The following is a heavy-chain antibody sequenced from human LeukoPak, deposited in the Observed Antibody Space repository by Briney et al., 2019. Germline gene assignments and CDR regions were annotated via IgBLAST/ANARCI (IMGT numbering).Heavy chain of an antibody. J-gene: IGHJ4*02. CDR1: GGTFSSYA. V-gene: IGHV1-69*13. D-gene: IGHD1-26*01. Sequence: SVKVSCKASGGTFSSYAISWVRQAPGQGLEWMGGIIPIFGTSNYAQKFQGRVTITADESTSTAYMELSSLRSEDTAVYYCARDRTEWELRYTDYWGQGTLVTVSS. CDR2: IIPIFGTS. CDR3: ARDRTEWELRYTDY.